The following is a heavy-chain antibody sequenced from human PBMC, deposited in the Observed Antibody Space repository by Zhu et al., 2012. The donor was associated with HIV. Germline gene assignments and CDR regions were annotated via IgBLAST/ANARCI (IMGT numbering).Heavy chain of an antibody. V-gene: IGHV4-30-4*01. CDR2: ISYSGRA. CDR3: ARDTGIASFGPDS. J-gene: IGHJ4*03. Sequence: QVQVQESGPGLVKPSQTLSLTCTVSGDSISRDDSYWSWIRQSPGKGLEWIGYISYSGRAYYNPSLRGRMTISKDTSKNQVSLSVTSVTAADTAVYFCARDTGIASFGPDSWGREPRHRLL. D-gene: IGHD3-16*01. CDR1: GDSISRDDSY.